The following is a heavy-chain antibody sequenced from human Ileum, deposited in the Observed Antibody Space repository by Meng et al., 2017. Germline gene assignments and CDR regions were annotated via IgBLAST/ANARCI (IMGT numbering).Heavy chain of an antibody. D-gene: IGHD2-8*01. J-gene: IGHJ4*02. CDR3: ARVSSMIMVYGGSYFDY. CDR1: GGSFSGYY. V-gene: IGHV4-34*01. Sequence: LQQVGAGLLKPSETLALTCAVYGGSFSGYYWSWIRQPPGKGLEWIGEINHSGSTNYNPSLKSRVTISVDTSKNQFSLKLSSVTAADTAVYYCARVSSMIMVYGGSYFDYWGQGTLVTVSS. CDR2: INHSGST.